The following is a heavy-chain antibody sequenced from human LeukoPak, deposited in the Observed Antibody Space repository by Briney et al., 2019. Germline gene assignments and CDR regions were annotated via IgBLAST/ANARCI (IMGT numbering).Heavy chain of an antibody. CDR2: ISSSSSYI. D-gene: IGHD3-10*01. Sequence: GGSLRLSCAASGFTFSSYSMNWVRQAPGKGLEWVSSISSSSSYIYYADSVKGRFTISRDNSKNTLYLQMNSLRAEDTAVYYCAKLGVVATMVSHFDYWGQGTLVTVSS. V-gene: IGHV3-21*04. CDR1: GFTFSSYS. CDR3: AKLGVVATMVSHFDY. J-gene: IGHJ4*02.